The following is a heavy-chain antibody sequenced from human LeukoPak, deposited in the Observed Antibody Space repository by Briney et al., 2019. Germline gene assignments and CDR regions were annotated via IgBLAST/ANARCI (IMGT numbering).Heavy chain of an antibody. V-gene: IGHV3-74*01. CDR2: INSDGSST. D-gene: IGHD2-15*01. J-gene: IGHJ4*02. Sequence: GGSLRLSCAGSGFTFDEHAMHWVRQAPGKGLVWVSRINSDGSSTSYADSVKGRFTISRDNAKNTLYLQMNSLRAEDTAVYYCARGLYGSGGSCYGLLHDYWGQGTLVTVSS. CDR3: ARGLYGSGGSCYGLLHDY. CDR1: GFTFDEHA.